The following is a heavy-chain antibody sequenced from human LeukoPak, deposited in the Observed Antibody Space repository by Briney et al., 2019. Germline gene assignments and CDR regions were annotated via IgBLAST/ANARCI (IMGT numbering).Heavy chain of an antibody. CDR1: GGTFSSYA. Sequence: ASVKVSCKASGGTFSSYAISWVRQAPGQGLEWMGRIIPILGIANYAQKFQGRVTITADKSTSTAYMELSSLRSEDTAVYHCARAYCGGDCYSGFDYWGQGTLVTVSS. CDR3: ARAYCGGDCYSGFDY. CDR2: IIPILGIA. D-gene: IGHD2-21*02. V-gene: IGHV1-69*04. J-gene: IGHJ4*02.